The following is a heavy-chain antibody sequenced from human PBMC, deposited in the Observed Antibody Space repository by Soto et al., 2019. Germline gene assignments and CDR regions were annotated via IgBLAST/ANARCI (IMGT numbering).Heavy chain of an antibody. CDR3: ARDEGRYCSSSSSCYAPLEC. D-gene: IGHD2-2*01. Sequence: QVQLVQSGAEVKKPGSSVKVSCKASGGTFSSYTINWVRQAPGQGLEWMGRVIPILGIVNYAQNFQGRVTITADKSTTTAYMELSSLRSEDTALYYCARDEGRYCSSSSSCYAPLECWGQGTLVTVSS. CDR2: VIPILGIV. CDR1: GGTFSSYT. V-gene: IGHV1-69*08. J-gene: IGHJ4*02.